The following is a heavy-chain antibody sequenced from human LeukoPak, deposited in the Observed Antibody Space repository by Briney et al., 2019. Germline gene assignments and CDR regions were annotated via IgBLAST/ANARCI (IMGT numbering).Heavy chain of an antibody. D-gene: IGHD2-15*01. J-gene: IGHJ4*02. CDR1: GFTLSSYA. CDR3: ANGWSPDY. CDR2: ISGSGGST. V-gene: IGHV3-23*01. Sequence: GGSLRLSCAASGFTLSSYAMGWVRQAPGKGLEWVSGISGSGGSTYYADSVKGRFTISRGNSKNTLYLQMNSLRAEDTAVYHCANGWSPDYWGRGTLVTVSS.